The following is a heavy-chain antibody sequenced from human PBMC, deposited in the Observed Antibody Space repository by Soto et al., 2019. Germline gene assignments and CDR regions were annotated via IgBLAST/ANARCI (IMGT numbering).Heavy chain of an antibody. CDR3: ARERYNDSRGHYYFEY. D-gene: IGHD3-22*01. Sequence: AGGSLRLSCAASGFTFSGYASHWVRQAPGEVPGWVAIMSSEVSDKYYAGAGRGRFTICRDNSKNTLFLKMDSLRAEDMSVYYCARERYNDSRGHYYFEYWGQGALVTVSS. CDR1: GFTFSGYA. V-gene: IGHV3-30-3*01. CDR2: MSSEVSDK. J-gene: IGHJ4*02.